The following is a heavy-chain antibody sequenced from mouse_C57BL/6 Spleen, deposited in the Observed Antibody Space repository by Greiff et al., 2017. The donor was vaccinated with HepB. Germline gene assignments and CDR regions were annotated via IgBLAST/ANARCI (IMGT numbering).Heavy chain of an antibody. CDR2: IYPGDGDT. CDR3: AMAYYSNLGFPAWFAY. Sequence: QVQLQQSGPELVKPGASVKISCKASGYAFSSSWMNWVKQRPGKGLEWIGRIYPGDGDTNYNGKFKGKATLTADKSSSTAYMQLSSLTSEDSAVYFCAMAYYSNLGFPAWFAYWGQGTLVTVSA. D-gene: IGHD2-5*01. J-gene: IGHJ3*01. V-gene: IGHV1-82*01. CDR1: GYAFSSSW.